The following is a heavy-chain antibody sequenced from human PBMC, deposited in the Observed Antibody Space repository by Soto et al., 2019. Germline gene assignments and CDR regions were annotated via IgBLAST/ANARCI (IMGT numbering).Heavy chain of an antibody. CDR2: INSDGSST. J-gene: IGHJ6*02. D-gene: IGHD5-18*01. CDR1: RFMFSSYW. V-gene: IGHV3-74*01. Sequence: GGSLRLSCAASRFMFSSYWMHWVRQAPGKGLVWLSRINSDGSSTTYADSVKGRFTISRDNARNTLYLQMNSLRGEDTAVYYCARGSGYSYGYYYYGMDVWGQGTTVTVSS. CDR3: ARGSGYSYGYYYYGMDV.